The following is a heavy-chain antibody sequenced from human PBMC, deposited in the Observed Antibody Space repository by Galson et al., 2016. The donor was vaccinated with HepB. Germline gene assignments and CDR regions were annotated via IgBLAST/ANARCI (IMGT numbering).Heavy chain of an antibody. Sequence: SLRLSCAASTFSVSGDYMNWVRQAPGKGLEWVSLIHAGSTYYADSVRGRSIISRDNSEHTLYLQMNSLRVEDTAVYYCARGSDLGSFWGQGTLVTVSS. J-gene: IGHJ4*02. V-gene: IGHV3-66*01. CDR3: ARGSDLGSF. D-gene: IGHD1-26*01. CDR2: IHAGST. CDR1: TFSVSGDY.